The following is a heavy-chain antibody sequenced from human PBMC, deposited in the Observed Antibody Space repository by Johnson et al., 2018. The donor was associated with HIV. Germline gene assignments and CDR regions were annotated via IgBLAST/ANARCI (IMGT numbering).Heavy chain of an antibody. CDR1: GFTFSSYA. V-gene: IGHV3-30*04. Sequence: VQLVESGGGLVKPGGSLRLSCAASGFTFSSYAMHWVRQAPGKGLEWVAVISYDGSNKYYADSVKGRFTISSDNSKNTLYLQMNSLRAEDTAVFYCARGLWFRERSRLLDIWGQGTMVTVSS. CDR2: ISYDGSNK. CDR3: ARGLWFRERSRLLDI. J-gene: IGHJ3*02. D-gene: IGHD3-10*01.